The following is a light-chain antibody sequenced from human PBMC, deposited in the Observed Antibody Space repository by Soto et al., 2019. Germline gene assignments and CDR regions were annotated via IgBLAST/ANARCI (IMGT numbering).Light chain of an antibody. V-gene: IGLV2-14*01. CDR1: SSDVGSYNY. J-gene: IGLJ1*01. CDR2: EIS. Sequence: HSVVPPPHPVSGSPGQSITIACAGKSSDVGSYNYVSWYQQHPGKAPKLMIYEISNRPSGVSSRFSGSKSGNTASLTIPGLPAQHEGASHCSSSPTSSTLFGTGTKVTVL. CDR3: SSSPTSSTL.